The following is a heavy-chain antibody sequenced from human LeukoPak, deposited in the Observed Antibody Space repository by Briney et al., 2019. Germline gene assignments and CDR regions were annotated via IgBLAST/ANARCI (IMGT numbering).Heavy chain of an antibody. Sequence: ASVKLSCKASGYTFTDYYMHWVRQAPGQGLEWVGWMNPTSGATNYAQRFQDRVTMPRNTSNNTSYLELSRLASDDTAVYYCAREFRTTTWSYDAFDLWGQGTMVSVSS. CDR3: AREFRTTTWSYDAFDL. CDR2: MNPTSGAT. CDR1: GYTFTDYY. V-gene: IGHV1-2*02. J-gene: IGHJ3*01. D-gene: IGHD1-1*01.